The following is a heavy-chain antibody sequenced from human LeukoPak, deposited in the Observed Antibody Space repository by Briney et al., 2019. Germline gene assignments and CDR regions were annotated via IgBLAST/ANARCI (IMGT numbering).Heavy chain of an antibody. J-gene: IGHJ4*02. D-gene: IGHD3-22*01. Sequence: GGSLRLSCAVSGFTFNTYGMTWVRQAPGKGLEWVSYISSSGSTIYYADSVKGRFTISRDNAKNSLYLQMNSLRAEDTAVYYCARGPKYYYDSSGLDYWGQGTLVTVSS. CDR2: ISSSGSTI. V-gene: IGHV3-48*04. CDR3: ARGPKYYYDSSGLDY. CDR1: GFTFNTYG.